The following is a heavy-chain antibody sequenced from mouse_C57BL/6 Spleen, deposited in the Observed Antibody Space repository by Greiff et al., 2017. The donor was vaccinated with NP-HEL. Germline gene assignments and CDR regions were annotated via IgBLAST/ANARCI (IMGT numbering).Heavy chain of an antibody. CDR2: ISDGGSYT. Sequence: EVKVVESGGGLVKPGGSLKLSCAASGFTFSSYAMSWVRQTPEKRLEWVATISDGGSYTYYPDNVKGRFTISRDNAKNNLYLQMSHLKSEDTAMYYCARDDDGYYYFDYWGQGTTLTVSS. CDR3: ARDDDGYYYFDY. V-gene: IGHV5-4*01. CDR1: GFTFSSYA. D-gene: IGHD2-3*01. J-gene: IGHJ2*01.